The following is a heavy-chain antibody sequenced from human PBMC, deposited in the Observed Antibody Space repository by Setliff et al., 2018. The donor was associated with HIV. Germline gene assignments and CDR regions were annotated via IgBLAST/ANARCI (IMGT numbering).Heavy chain of an antibody. CDR2: IYYSGNT. J-gene: IGHJ6*04. CDR3: ARDLHQPGYFYYVDV. Sequence: PSETLSLTCTVSGGPFSSTSWSWIRQFPGQGLEWIGYIYYSGNTNYNPSLKSRVTISIETSKNRFFLKLNSVTAADTAIYYCARDLHQPGYFYYVDVWGKGTAVTVSS. D-gene: IGHD3-16*01. CDR1: GGPFSSTS. V-gene: IGHV4-59*01.